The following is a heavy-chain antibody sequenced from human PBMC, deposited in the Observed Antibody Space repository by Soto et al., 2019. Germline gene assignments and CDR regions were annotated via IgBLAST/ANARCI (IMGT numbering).Heavy chain of an antibody. CDR3: ARPRTADYYCSWRYYRPFDY. Sequence: QVQLVQSGAEVKKPGSSVKVSCKASGGTFSSYAISWVRQAPGQGLEWMGGIIPIFGTANYAQKFQGRVTITPDESRSTAYMELSSLRSEDTAVYYCARPRTADYYCSWRYYRPFDYWGQGTLVTVSS. J-gene: IGHJ4*02. CDR1: GGTFSSYA. CDR2: IIPIFGTA. D-gene: IGHD3-10*01. V-gene: IGHV1-69*05.